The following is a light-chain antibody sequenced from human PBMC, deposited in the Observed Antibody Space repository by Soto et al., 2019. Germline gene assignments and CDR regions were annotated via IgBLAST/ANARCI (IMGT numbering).Light chain of an antibody. V-gene: IGKV3-15*01. CDR1: QSITSN. J-gene: IGKJ1*01. CDR3: QQYNNWPPWT. Sequence: EIVMTQSPATLSVSPGERATLSCRASQSITSNLAWYQQKPGQAPRLLIYGASTRATGIPARFSGSGSGTKFTLIISSLQSEDFAVYYCQQYNNWPPWTFGQGTKVEI. CDR2: GAS.